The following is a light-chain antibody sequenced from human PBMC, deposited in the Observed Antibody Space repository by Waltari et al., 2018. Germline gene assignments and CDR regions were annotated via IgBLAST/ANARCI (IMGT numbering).Light chain of an antibody. V-gene: IGKV3-20*01. CDR3: QHYGTSSWT. J-gene: IGKJ1*01. CDR2: GAS. Sequence: EIVLTQSPGTLYLSPGDRATLSCRSSQTIAYTTLAWYQQKPGQGPRLLIYGASNTPTGVPSRFSGSGSGQDFTLAISRLEPDDFAVYYCQHYGTSSWTFGQGTKVEVK. CDR1: QTIAYTT.